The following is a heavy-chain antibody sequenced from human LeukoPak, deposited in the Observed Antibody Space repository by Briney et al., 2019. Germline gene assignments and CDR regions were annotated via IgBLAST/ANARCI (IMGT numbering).Heavy chain of an antibody. CDR3: AKAGTDYYDSSGYYYVGYFDY. CDR1: GFTFSSYG. D-gene: IGHD3-22*01. Sequence: GGSLRLSCAASGFTFSSYGMHWVRQAPGKGLEWVAFIRYDGSNKYYADSVKGRFTISRDNSKNTLYLQMNSLRAEDTAVYYCAKAGTDYYDSSGYYYVGYFDYWGQGTLVTVSS. V-gene: IGHV3-30*02. CDR2: IRYDGSNK. J-gene: IGHJ4*02.